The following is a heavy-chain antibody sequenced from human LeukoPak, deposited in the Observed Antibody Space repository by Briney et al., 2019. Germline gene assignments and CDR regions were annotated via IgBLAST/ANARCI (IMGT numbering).Heavy chain of an antibody. CDR1: GFTFSSYA. D-gene: IGHD4-11*01. CDR3: AKDLYSNYGPADY. Sequence: GGSLRLSCVASGFTFSSYAMSWVRQAPGKGLEWVSTINGGGVNTHYADSVGGRFTISRDNSKNTLFLQMNSLRDEDTAVYYCAKDLYSNYGPADYWGQGNLVTVSS. V-gene: IGHV3-23*01. CDR2: INGGGVNT. J-gene: IGHJ4*02.